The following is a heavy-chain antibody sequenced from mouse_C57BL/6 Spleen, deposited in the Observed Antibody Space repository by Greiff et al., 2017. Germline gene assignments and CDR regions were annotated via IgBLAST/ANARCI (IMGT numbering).Heavy chain of an antibody. D-gene: IGHD2-1*01. CDR2: IYPGDGDT. V-gene: IGHV1-82*01. J-gene: IGHJ2*01. Sequence: VQLQQSGPELVKPGASVKISCKASGYAFSSSWMNWVKQRPGKGLEWIGRIYPGDGDTNYNGKFKGKATLTADKSSSTAYMQLSSLTSEDSAVYFCAREGNYDYGGQGTTLTVSS. CDR3: AREGNYDY. CDR1: GYAFSSSW.